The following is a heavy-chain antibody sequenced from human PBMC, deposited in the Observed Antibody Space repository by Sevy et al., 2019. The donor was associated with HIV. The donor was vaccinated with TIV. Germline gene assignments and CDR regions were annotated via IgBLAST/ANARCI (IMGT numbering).Heavy chain of an antibody. CDR2: ISGSGVTT. Sequence: GGSLRLSCAASGFTFSTYAMSWVRQAPGKGLEWVSGISGSGVTTYYEDSVKGRFTISRDNSKNTLSLQMNSLTAEDTAVYYCAKAGVRVGGTFDLFYFDYWGQGTLVTVSS. D-gene: IGHD6-19*01. CDR1: GFTFSTYA. CDR3: AKAGVRVGGTFDLFYFDY. V-gene: IGHV3-23*01. J-gene: IGHJ4*02.